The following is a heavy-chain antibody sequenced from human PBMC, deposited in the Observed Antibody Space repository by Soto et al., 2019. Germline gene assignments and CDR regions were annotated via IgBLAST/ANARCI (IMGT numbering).Heavy chain of an antibody. CDR1: GYIFTKYG. Sequence: QVQGVQSGPELKKPGASVKVSCKAQGYIFTKYGIVWVRQAPGHGLEWMGLINVYNGDRKVAQKFQDRVSMTTDTATDTAYMELKSLRSGDTAVYYCARLQLGGDRMLNWFDPWGQGTLVTVSS. CDR2: INVYNGDR. CDR3: ARLQLGGDRMLNWFDP. V-gene: IGHV1-18*01. D-gene: IGHD2-21*02. J-gene: IGHJ5*02.